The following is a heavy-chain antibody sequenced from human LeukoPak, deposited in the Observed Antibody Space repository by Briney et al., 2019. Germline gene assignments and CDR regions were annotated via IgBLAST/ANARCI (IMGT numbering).Heavy chain of an antibody. D-gene: IGHD4-17*01. V-gene: IGHV3-48*01. J-gene: IGHJ4*02. CDR1: GFTFSSYS. CDR2: ISSSSSTI. CDR3: ARDDYGDFDYFDY. Sequence: GGSLRLSCAASGFTFSSYSMNWVRQAPGKGLEWVSYISSSSSTIYYADSVKGRFTISRDNAKNSLYLQMNSLRAEDTAVYYCARDDYGDFDYFDYWGQGTLVTVSS.